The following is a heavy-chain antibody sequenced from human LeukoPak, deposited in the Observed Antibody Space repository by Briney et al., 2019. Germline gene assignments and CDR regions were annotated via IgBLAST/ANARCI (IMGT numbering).Heavy chain of an antibody. D-gene: IGHD3-22*01. CDR1: GGTFSSYT. Sequence: ASVKVSCKASGGTFSSYTISWVRQAPGQGLEWMERIIPILGIANYAQKFQGRVTITADKSTSTAYMELSSLRSEDTAVYYCARDNTYYYDSSGFDYWGQGTLVTVSS. J-gene: IGHJ4*02. V-gene: IGHV1-69*04. CDR3: ARDNTYYYDSSGFDY. CDR2: IIPILGIA.